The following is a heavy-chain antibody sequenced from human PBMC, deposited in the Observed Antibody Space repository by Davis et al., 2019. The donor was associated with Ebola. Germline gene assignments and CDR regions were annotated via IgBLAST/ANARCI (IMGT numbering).Heavy chain of an antibody. J-gene: IGHJ4*02. CDR3: AKGTGGYSYGYVGY. CDR2: IYSGGST. V-gene: IGHV3-53*05. Sequence: GESLKISCAASGFTVSSNYMSWVRQAPGKGLEWVSVIYSGGSTYYADSVKGRFTISRDNSKNTLYLQMNSLRAEDTAVYYCAKGTGGYSYGYVGYWGQGTLVTVSS. D-gene: IGHD5-18*01. CDR1: GFTVSSNY.